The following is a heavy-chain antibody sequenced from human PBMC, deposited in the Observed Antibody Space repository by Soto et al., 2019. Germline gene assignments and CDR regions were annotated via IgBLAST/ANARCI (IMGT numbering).Heavy chain of an antibody. CDR2: IYSGGST. Sequence: EVQLVESGGGLVQPGGSLRLSCAVSGFTVNNNYVTWVRQSPGKGLEWVSVIYSGGSTYYADSVKGRFTISRDNSKNTVFLQMNSLRGDDTAVYYCARESSGNYYFDYWAREPWSQSPQ. CDR1: GFTVNNNY. J-gene: IGHJ4*02. V-gene: IGHV3-53*01. CDR3: ARESSGNYYFDY. D-gene: IGHD1-26*01.